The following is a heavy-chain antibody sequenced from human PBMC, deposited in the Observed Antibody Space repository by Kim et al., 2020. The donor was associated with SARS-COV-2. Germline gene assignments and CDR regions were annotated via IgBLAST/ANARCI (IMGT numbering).Heavy chain of an antibody. Sequence: GGSLRLSCAVSGVTFSSYAMSWVRQAQGKGLEWVSAVSGSGGGRYYEDSVKGRITISRDNTKNTLYLQINSRRAEDKAVEYRANDFLFYEFRCGDYEDAFDSRGQGTIGTVSS. CDR3: ANDFLFYEFRCGDYEDAFDS. CDR2: VSGSGGGR. J-gene: IGHJ3*02. D-gene: IGHD3-3*01. CDR1: GVTFSSYA. V-gene: IGHV3-23*01.